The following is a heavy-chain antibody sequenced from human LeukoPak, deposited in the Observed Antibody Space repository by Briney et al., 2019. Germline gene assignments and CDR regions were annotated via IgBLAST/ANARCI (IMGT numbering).Heavy chain of an antibody. J-gene: IGHJ6*02. CDR3: ARDRAGDFWSGGYYYYYGMDV. CDR2: ISYDGSNK. V-gene: IGHV3-30-3*01. D-gene: IGHD3-3*01. Sequence: TGGSLRLSCAASGFTFSSYAMHWVRQAPGKGLEWVAVISYDGSNKYYADSVKGRFTISRDNSKNTLYLQMNSLRAEDTAVYYCARDRAGDFWSGGYYYYYGMDVWGQGTTVTVSS. CDR1: GFTFSSYA.